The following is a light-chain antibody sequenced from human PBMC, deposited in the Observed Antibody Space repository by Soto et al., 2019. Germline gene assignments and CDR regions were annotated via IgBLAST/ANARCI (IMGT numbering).Light chain of an antibody. CDR1: QSVLYSSNNKNY. CDR2: RAS. CDR3: QQYHSTPYT. V-gene: IGKV4-1*01. Sequence: DIVMTQSPDSLTVSLGERATINCKSGQSVLYSSNNKNYLAWYQQKPGQPPKLLIYRASTRESGVPDRFSGSGSGTDFTLTISSLQAEDVAVYYCQQYHSTPYTFGQGTRLEIK. J-gene: IGKJ2*01.